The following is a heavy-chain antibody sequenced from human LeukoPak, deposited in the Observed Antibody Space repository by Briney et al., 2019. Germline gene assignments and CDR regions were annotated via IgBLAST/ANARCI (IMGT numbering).Heavy chain of an antibody. CDR3: ARGWFGELRFDY. J-gene: IGHJ4*02. CDR2: IYYIGST. CDR1: GGSTTGYY. Sequence: PSETLSLTCSVSGGSTTGYYWSWIRQPPGKGLEWSGYIYYIGSTNYNPSLRSRVTISIDTSKTQISLKLSSVTAADTAVYYCARGWFGELRFDYWGQGTLVTVSS. D-gene: IGHD3-10*01. V-gene: IGHV4-59*01.